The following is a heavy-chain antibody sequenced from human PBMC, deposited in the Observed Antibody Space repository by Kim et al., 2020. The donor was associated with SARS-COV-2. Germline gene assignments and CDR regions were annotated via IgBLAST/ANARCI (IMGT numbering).Heavy chain of an antibody. D-gene: IGHD3-10*01. CDR2: ISSSSSYT. J-gene: IGHJ6*02. V-gene: IGHV3-11*05. CDR1: GFTFSDYY. CDR3: ARDQFPMVRGVIINYYYYYGMDV. Sequence: GGSLRLSCAASGFTFSDYYMSSIRQAPGKGLEWVSYISSSSSYTNYADSVKGRFTISRDNAKNSLYLQMNSLRAEDTAVYYCARDQFPMVRGVIINYYYYYGMDVCGQGATVTVSS.